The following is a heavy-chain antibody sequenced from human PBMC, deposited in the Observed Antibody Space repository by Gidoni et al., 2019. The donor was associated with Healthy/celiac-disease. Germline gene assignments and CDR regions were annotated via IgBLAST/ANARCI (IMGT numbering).Heavy chain of an antibody. CDR2: ISSSSSYT. Sequence: IRQAPGKGLEWVSYISSSSSYTNYADSVKGRFTISRDNAKNSLYLQMNSLRAEDTAVYYCATDHYYYDSSGRVENFDYWGQGTLVTVSS. CDR3: ATDHYYYDSSGRVENFDY. D-gene: IGHD3-22*01. J-gene: IGHJ4*02. V-gene: IGHV3-11*06.